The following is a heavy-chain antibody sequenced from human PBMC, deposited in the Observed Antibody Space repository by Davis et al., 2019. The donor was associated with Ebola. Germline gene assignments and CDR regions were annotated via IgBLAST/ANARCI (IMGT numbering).Heavy chain of an antibody. J-gene: IGHJ2*01. D-gene: IGHD6-19*01. CDR2: INHSGSP. Sequence: PSETLSLTCTVSGGSISGYYWSWIRQPPGKGLEWIGEINHSGSPNYNPSLKSRVTIAVDTSKNQFSLKMRSVSAADTAVYYCARVRAVAGNFDLWGRGTLVTVSS. CDR1: GGSISGYY. CDR3: ARVRAVAGNFDL. V-gene: IGHV4-34*01.